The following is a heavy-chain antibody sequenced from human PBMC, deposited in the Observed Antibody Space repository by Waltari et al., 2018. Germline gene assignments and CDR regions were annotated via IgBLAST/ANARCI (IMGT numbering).Heavy chain of an antibody. Sequence: QLQLQESGPGLVNPPETLSLTCTVSGGSISSSSYSWGWIRQPPGMGLEWIGTFNYGGSTYDNPSLQSRVTISVDTSKNQFSLKLSSVTAAGTAVYFCARLAGYCSRNVCQGYYGMDVWGRGTTVTVSS. J-gene: IGHJ6*02. D-gene: IGHD2-2*01. V-gene: IGHV4-39*01. CDR3: ARLAGYCSRNVCQGYYGMDV. CDR2: FNYGGST. CDR1: GGSISSSSYS.